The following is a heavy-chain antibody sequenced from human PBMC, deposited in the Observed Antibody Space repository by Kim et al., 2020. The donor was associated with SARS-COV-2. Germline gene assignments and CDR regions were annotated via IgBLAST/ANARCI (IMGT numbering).Heavy chain of an antibody. CDR2: GTT. J-gene: IGHJ4*02. D-gene: IGHD2-21*02. CDR3: TTFTAAWSLR. Sequence: GTTDYAAPVKGRFTISRDDSKNTLYLQMDSLETDDTAVYFCTTFTAAWSLRWGQGTLVTVSS. V-gene: IGHV3-15*01.